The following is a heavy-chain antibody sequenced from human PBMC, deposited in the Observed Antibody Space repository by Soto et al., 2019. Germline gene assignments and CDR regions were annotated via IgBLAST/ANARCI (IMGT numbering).Heavy chain of an antibody. CDR1: GYSFSDYF. CDR2: INPKTAAT. J-gene: IGHJ6*02. CDR3: AKIHWCRDYDHGMDV. Sequence: EASVKVSCKASGYSFSDYFIQWVRQAPGQGLEWVAWINPKTAATNYAKKFQGRVSLTWDTSFSTAYMELTRLRPDDTAVYYCAKIHWCRDYDHGMDVWGHGSTVTVS. V-gene: IGHV1-2*02. D-gene: IGHD2-15*01.